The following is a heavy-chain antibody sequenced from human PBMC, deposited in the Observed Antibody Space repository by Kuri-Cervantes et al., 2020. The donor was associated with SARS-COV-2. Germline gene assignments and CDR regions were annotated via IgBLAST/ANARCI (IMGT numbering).Heavy chain of an antibody. D-gene: IGHD1-26*01. CDR3: ARQGWELSQWSNDFDY. J-gene: IGHJ4*02. Sequence: GESLKISCKGCGYRFTSYWISWVRQMPGKGLEWMGRIDPSDSYTNYSPSFQGHVTISADKSISTAYLQWSSLKASDTAMYYCARQGWELSQWSNDFDYWGQGTLVTVSS. CDR1: GYRFTSYW. V-gene: IGHV5-10-1*01. CDR2: IDPSDSYT.